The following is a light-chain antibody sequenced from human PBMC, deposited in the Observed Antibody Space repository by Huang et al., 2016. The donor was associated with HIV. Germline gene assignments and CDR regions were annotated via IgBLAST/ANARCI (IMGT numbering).Light chain of an antibody. CDR1: QSISSD. V-gene: IGKV1-39*01. J-gene: IGKJ2*01. Sequence: DIQMTQSPSSLSASVGDRVTITCRASQSISSDLNWYQQKPGKAPKLLLYAASSLQSGVPSRFSGSGSGTDFTLTISSLQPEDFATYYCQQSYSTLRYTFGQGTKLEIK. CDR3: QQSYSTLRYT. CDR2: AAS.